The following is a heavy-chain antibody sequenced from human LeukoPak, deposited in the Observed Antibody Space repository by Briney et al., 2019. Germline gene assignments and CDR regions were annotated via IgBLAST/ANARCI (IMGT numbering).Heavy chain of an antibody. CDR1: GFTFSSYW. CDR2: FNSDGSST. D-gene: IGHD7-27*01. CDR3: ARVSGYYLDY. J-gene: IGHJ4*02. V-gene: IGHV3-74*01. Sequence: GGSLRLSCAASGFTFSSYWMHWVRQAPGKGLVWVSRFNSDGSSTSYADSVKGRFTISRDNAKNTLYLQMNSLRAEDTAVYYCARVSGYYLDYWGQGTLVTVSS.